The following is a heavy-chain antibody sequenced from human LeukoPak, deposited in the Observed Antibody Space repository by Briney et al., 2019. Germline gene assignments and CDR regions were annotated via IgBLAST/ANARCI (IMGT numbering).Heavy chain of an antibody. CDR2: IYTDETTT. J-gene: IGHJ6*02. CDR3: ARDRDYGDFGDYYGMDV. V-gene: IGHV3-74*01. D-gene: IGHD4-17*01. CDR1: GFTFSNYW. Sequence: PGGSLRLSCAASGFTFSNYWMHWVRHAPGKGLVWVSRIYTDETTTSYADSVKGRFTISRDNSKNTLYLQMNSLRAEDTAVYYCARDRDYGDFGDYYGMDVWGQGTTVTVSS.